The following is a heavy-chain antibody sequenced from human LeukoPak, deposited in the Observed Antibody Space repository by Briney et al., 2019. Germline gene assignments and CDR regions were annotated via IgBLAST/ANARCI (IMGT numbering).Heavy chain of an antibody. Sequence: GRSLRLSCAASGFTFDDYAMHWVRQAPGKGLEWVSGISWNSGSIGYADSVKGRFTISRDNAKNSLYLQMNSLRAEDTALYYCAKDMVRLSGTVTTAPNGMDVWGQGTTVTVSS. CDR1: GFTFDDYA. CDR2: ISWNSGSI. V-gene: IGHV3-9*01. CDR3: AKDMVRLSGTVTTAPNGMDV. D-gene: IGHD4-17*01. J-gene: IGHJ6*02.